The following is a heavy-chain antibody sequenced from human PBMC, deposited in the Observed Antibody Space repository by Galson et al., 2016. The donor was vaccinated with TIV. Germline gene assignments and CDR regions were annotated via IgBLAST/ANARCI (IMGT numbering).Heavy chain of an antibody. Sequence: SLRLYCAVSGFSLNDYGTHWVRQAPGKGLEWVAVIGYDGITKYYADSVNGRFTISRDTSTNTLSLQMDSLTGEDTAMYYCARSAAFGTRFRYVFDSWGQGSMVTVSS. D-gene: IGHD6-13*01. CDR1: GFSLNDYG. V-gene: IGHV3-33*01. CDR2: IGYDGITK. J-gene: IGHJ4*02. CDR3: ARSAAFGTRFRYVFDS.